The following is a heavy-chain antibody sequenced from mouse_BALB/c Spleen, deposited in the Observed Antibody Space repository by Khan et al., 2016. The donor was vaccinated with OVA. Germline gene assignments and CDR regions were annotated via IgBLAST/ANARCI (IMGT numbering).Heavy chain of an antibody. CDR3: ARMEYANYYAMDY. CDR2: IWWDDDK. V-gene: IGHV8-8*01. J-gene: IGHJ4*01. Sequence: QVTLKESGPGILQPSQTLSLTCSFSGFSLSTSGMGVGWIRQPSGKGLEWLVHIWWDDDKRYNPALKSRLTISKATSSNQVFLKIASVDTADTATYYCARMEYANYYAMDYWGQGTSVTVSS. CDR1: GFSLSTSGMG.